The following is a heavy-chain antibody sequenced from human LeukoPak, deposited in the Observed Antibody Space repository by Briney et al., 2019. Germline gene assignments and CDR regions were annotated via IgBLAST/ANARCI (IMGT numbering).Heavy chain of an antibody. CDR3: VSDVYQVRSNDYVFDV. J-gene: IGHJ3*01. CDR1: GFTFSNHW. CDR2: ISGDERGT. V-gene: IGHV3-74*01. Sequence: PGGSLRLSCVASGFTFSNHWMHWVRQTPGKGLNWISRISGDERGTNYAGSVKGRFIISRDNAKNTLFLQMDSLRVEDTAVYYCVSDVYQVRSNDYVFDVWGQGTMVTVSS. D-gene: IGHD2-2*02.